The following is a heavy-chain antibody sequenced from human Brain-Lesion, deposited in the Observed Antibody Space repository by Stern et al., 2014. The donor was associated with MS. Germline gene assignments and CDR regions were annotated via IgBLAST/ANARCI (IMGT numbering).Heavy chain of an antibody. CDR3: VKRGITEVRGVRLGDY. V-gene: IGHV3-30*18. D-gene: IGHD3-10*01. Sequence: VQLVESGGGVVQPGRSLRLTCTVSGFTFSSYGMHWVRQAPGKGLERGSVISYDGSDTCYAESVKGRFTISRDNSKNTLYLEMRSLRPEDTAVYYCVKRGITEVRGVRLGDYWGPGTLVIVSS. CDR2: ISYDGSDT. J-gene: IGHJ4*02. CDR1: GFTFSSYG.